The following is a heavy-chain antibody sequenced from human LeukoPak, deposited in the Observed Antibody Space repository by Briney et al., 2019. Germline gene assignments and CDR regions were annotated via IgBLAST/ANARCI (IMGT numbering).Heavy chain of an antibody. Sequence: SETLSLTCTVSGGSISSNIWWTWVRQPPGKGLEWIGEIYHSGSINYSPSLKSRVIISLDKSNNQISLKLSSVTAADTAVYFCARGELYALDYWGQGKLVTVSS. D-gene: IGHD2-8*01. CDR3: ARGELYALDY. J-gene: IGHJ4*02. V-gene: IGHV4-4*02. CDR1: GGSISSNIW. CDR2: IYHSGSI.